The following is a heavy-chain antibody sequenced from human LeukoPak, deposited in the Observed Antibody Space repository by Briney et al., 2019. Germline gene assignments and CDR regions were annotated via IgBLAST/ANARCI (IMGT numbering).Heavy chain of an antibody. CDR1: GYSFTSYW. CDR2: IYPGDSDT. V-gene: IGHV5-51*01. D-gene: IGHD3-10*01. J-gene: IGHJ5*02. CDR3: ARLGMVRGVTYNWFDP. Sequence: GESLKISCKGSGYSFTSYWIGWVRQMPGKGLEWMGIIYPGDSDTRYSPSFQGQVTISADKSISTAYLQWSSLKASDTAMYYCARLGMVRGVTYNWFDPWGQGTLVTVSS.